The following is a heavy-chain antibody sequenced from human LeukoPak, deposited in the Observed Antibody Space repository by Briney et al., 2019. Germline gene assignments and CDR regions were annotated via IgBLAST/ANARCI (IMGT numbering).Heavy chain of an antibody. J-gene: IGHJ4*02. V-gene: IGHV4-39*07. CDR3: ARRQTYYDILTGYSRNPYYFDY. CDR2: IYYSGST. CDR1: GGSISSSSYY. D-gene: IGHD3-9*01. Sequence: PSETLPLTCTVSGGSISSSSYYWGWIRQPPGKGLEWIGSIYYSGSTYYNPSLESRVTISVDTSKNQFSLKLSSVTAADTAVYYCARRQTYYDILTGYSRNPYYFDYWGQGTLVTVSS.